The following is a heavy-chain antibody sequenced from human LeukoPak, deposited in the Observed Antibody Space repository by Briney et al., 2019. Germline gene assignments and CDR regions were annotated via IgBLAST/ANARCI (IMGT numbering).Heavy chain of an antibody. J-gene: IGHJ3*02. V-gene: IGHV1-46*01. CDR3: ARDHDYGDYGGDAFDI. Sequence: ASVKVSCKASGYIFTNYYLYWVRQAPGQGLEWMGVINPVGGVTTYAQRFQGRVTMTRDTSTSTAYMELRSLRSDDTAVYYCARDHDYGDYGGDAFDIWGQGTMVTVSS. CDR2: INPVGGVT. D-gene: IGHD4-17*01. CDR1: GYIFTNYY.